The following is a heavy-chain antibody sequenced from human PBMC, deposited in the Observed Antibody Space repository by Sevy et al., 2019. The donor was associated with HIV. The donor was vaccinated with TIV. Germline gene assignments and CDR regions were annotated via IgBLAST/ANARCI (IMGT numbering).Heavy chain of an antibody. D-gene: IGHD4-17*01. CDR1: GDSISSYY. CDR3: ARGLAYYFDS. Sequence: SETLSLTCTLSGDSISSYYSTWVRQPPGKGLEWIGYLYYSGITNYNPSLKSRVTISIDTSKNQFSLKLSLVTAADTAVYYCARGLAYYFDSWGQGTLVTVSS. J-gene: IGHJ4*02. CDR2: LYYSGIT. V-gene: IGHV4-59*08.